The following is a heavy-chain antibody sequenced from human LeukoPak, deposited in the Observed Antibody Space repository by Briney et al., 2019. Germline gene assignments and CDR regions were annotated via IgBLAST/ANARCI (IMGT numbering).Heavy chain of an antibody. Sequence: GGSLRLSCTASGFTFSSHWMHWVRQAPGKGLVWVSRINFDGSSTNYADSVKGRITISRDNAKDTVYLQINSLRAEDTAVYYCARDGPTVVTIYYGMDVWGQGTTVTVSS. D-gene: IGHD4-23*01. CDR2: INFDGSST. J-gene: IGHJ6*02. CDR3: ARDGPTVVTIYYGMDV. V-gene: IGHV3-74*01. CDR1: GFTFSSHW.